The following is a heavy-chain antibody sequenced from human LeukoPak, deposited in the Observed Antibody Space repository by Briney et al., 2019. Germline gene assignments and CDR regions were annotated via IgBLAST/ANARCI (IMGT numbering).Heavy chain of an antibody. V-gene: IGHV4-59*11. CDR2: IHYSGTT. Sequence: SETLSLTCTVSADSISSRYCSWIRQPPGKGLEWIGYIHYSGTTNYNPSLKSRVTISEDTSKKQFSLKLKSVTAADTAVYYCANLHYVSSGSNFDYWGQGTLVTVSS. CDR1: ADSISSRY. CDR3: ANLHYVSSGSNFDY. D-gene: IGHD3-22*01. J-gene: IGHJ4*02.